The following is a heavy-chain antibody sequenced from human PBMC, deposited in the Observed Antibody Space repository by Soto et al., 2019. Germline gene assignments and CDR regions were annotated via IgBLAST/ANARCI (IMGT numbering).Heavy chain of an antibody. CDR3: ARDPSASGSYFDY. CDR2: IYYSGST. CDR1: GGFISSGGYY. V-gene: IGHV4-31*03. D-gene: IGHD3-10*01. J-gene: IGHJ4*02. Sequence: QVQLQESGPGLVKPSQTLSLTCPVSGGFISSGGYYWSWIRQHPGKGLEWIGYIYYSGSTYYNPSLKSRVTISVDTSKNQFSLKLSSVTAADTAVYYCARDPSASGSYFDYWGQGTLVTVSA.